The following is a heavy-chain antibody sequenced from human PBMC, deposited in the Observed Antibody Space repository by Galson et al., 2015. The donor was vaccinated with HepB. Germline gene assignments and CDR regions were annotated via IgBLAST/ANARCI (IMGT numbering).Heavy chain of an antibody. CDR1: GFTVSSYY. V-gene: IGHV3-53*01. CDR3: ARELRAYCGGDCYSFYYYYMDV. Sequence: SLRLSCAASGFTVSSYYMSWVRQAPGKGLEWVSVIYSGGSTYYADSVKGRFTISRDNSKNTLYLQMNSLRAEDTAVYYCARELRAYCGGDCYSFYYYYMDVWGKGTTVTVSS. D-gene: IGHD2-21*01. J-gene: IGHJ6*03. CDR2: IYSGGST.